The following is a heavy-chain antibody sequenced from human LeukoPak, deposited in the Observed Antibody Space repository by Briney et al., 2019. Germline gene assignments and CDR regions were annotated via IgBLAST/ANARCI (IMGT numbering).Heavy chain of an antibody. J-gene: IGHJ4*02. CDR1: GGTFSSYA. D-gene: IGHD3-22*01. V-gene: IGHV1-69*05. CDR2: IIPIFGTA. CDR3: ASGYDSSGYHDY. Sequence: GSPVKVSCKASGGTFSSYAISWVRQAPGQGLEWMGGIIPIFGTANYAQKFQGRVTITTDESTSTAYMDLSSLRSEDTAVYYCASGYDSSGYHDYWGQGTLVTVSS.